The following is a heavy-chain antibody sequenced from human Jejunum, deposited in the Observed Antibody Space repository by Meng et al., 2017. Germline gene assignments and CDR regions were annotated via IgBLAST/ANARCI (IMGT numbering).Heavy chain of an antibody. D-gene: IGHD1-26*01. CDR3: ARDKFSGSAHFEF. V-gene: IGHV3-30*04. CDR2: SSYDGRID. J-gene: IGHJ4*02. Sequence: AGSLRLSCAVSGFSLRTFAIHWVRQAPGKGLEWVAVSSYDGRIDYFADSAKGRFTMSRDNSKNTLYLQMNSLRPEDTAVYFCARDKFSGSAHFEFWGQGTLVTVSS. CDR1: GFSLRTFA.